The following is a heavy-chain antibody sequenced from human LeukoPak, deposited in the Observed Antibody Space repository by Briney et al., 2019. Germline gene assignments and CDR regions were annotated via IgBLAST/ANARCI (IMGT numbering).Heavy chain of an antibody. V-gene: IGHV5-51*01. CDR1: GYSFTSYW. J-gene: IGHJ4*02. D-gene: IGHD5-24*01. CDR2: IYPGDSDT. Sequence: GGSLRLSCKGSGYSFTSYWIGWVRQMPGKGLEWMGIIYPGDSDTRYSPSFQGQVTISADKSISTAYLQWSSLKASDTAMYYCARTVEMATIVGYFDYWSQGTLVTVSS. CDR3: ARTVEMATIVGYFDY.